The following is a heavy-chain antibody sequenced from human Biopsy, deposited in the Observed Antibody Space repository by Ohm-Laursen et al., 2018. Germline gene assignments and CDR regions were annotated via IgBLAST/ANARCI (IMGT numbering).Heavy chain of an antibody. Sequence: GTLSLTCTVSGGSISSSTTYYWAWLRQPPGKGLEWIGSIYNTETTFYNPSLKSRATISVDTSTNQFSLKVSSVTAADTALYFCARHPTGFWFDPWGHGTLVTVS. CDR2: IYNTETT. V-gene: IGHV4-39*01. CDR3: ARHPTGFWFDP. CDR1: GGSISSSTTYY. J-gene: IGHJ5*02.